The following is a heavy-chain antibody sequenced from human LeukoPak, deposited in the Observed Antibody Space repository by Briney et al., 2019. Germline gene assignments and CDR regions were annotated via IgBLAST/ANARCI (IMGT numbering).Heavy chain of an antibody. CDR3: ARESITIFGVVRAPLDY. V-gene: IGHV1-46*01. CDR1: GYTFTSYY. D-gene: IGHD3-3*01. J-gene: IGHJ4*02. Sequence: ASVKVSCKASGYTFTSYYMHWVRQAPGQGLEWMGIINPSGGSTSYAQKFQGRVTMTRDTSTSTVYMELSSLRSEGTAVYYCARESITIFGVVRAPLDYWGQGTLVTVSS. CDR2: INPSGGST.